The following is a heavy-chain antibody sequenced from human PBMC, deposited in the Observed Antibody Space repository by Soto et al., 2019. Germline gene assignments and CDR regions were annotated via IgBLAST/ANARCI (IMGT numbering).Heavy chain of an antibody. Sequence: QVQLQESGPGLVKPSETLSLTCTVSGGSISSYYWSWIRQPPGKGLQWIGYIYYSGSTNYNPSLKSRVTISVATSKNQFSLKLRSVTAADTAVYYCARRYGTSMDVWGQGTTVTVSS. D-gene: IGHD5-18*01. CDR3: ARRYGTSMDV. CDR2: IYYSGST. J-gene: IGHJ6*02. V-gene: IGHV4-59*01. CDR1: GGSISSYY.